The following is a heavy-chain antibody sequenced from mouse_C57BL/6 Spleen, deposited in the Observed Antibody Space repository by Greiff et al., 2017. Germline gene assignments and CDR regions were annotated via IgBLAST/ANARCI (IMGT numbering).Heavy chain of an antibody. CDR1: GFTFSSSG. V-gene: IGHV5-6*01. Sequence: EVKLMESGGDLVKPGGSLKLSCAASGFTFSSSGMSWVRQTPDKRLEWVATISSGGSYTYYPDSVKGRFTISRDNAKNTLYLQMSSLKSEDTAMYSCARLGTAQAMFAYWGQGTLVTVSA. CDR2: ISSGGSYT. CDR3: ARLGTAQAMFAY. J-gene: IGHJ3*01. D-gene: IGHD3-2*02.